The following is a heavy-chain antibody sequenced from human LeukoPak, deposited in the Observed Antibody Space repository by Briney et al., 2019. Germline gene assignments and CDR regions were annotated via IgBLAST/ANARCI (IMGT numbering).Heavy chain of an antibody. J-gene: IGHJ4*02. Sequence: SVKVTCKASGGTFSSYAISWVRQAPGQGLEWMGRIIPIFGTANYAQKFQGRVTITTDESTSTAYMELSSLRSEDTAVYYCARDLDTALEFDYWGQGTLVTVSS. D-gene: IGHD5-18*01. CDR2: IIPIFGTA. V-gene: IGHV1-69*05. CDR3: ARDLDTALEFDY. CDR1: GGTFSSYA.